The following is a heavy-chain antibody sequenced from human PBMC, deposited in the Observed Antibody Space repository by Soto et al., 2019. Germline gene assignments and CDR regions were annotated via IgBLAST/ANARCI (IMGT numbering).Heavy chain of an antibody. Sequence: QVQLVESVGGVVQPGRSLRLSCAASGFTFSSYAMHWVRQAPGKGLEWVAVISYDGSNKYYADSVKGRFTISRDNSKNTLYLQMNSLRAEDTAVYDCARSRIAVAGTRCGRDCYPTYWGQGTLVTVSS. CDR3: ARSRIAVAGTRCGRDCYPTY. D-gene: IGHD6-19*01. V-gene: IGHV3-30-3*01. CDR2: ISYDGSNK. CDR1: GFTFSSYA. J-gene: IGHJ4*02.